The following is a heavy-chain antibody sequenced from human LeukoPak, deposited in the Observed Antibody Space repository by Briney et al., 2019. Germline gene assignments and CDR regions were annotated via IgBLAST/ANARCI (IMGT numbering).Heavy chain of an antibody. J-gene: IGHJ4*02. D-gene: IGHD3-22*01. CDR2: ISFSGSA. CDR3: ARTEDYYDSSGYQGKNLDY. Sequence: SETLSLTCTVSGGSISSYCWCWIRKPPRKGLEWVWYISFSGSATYNPYLKSRFTISVDTSKNQFSMKLSSVTAADTAVYYWARTEDYYDSSGYQGKNLDYWGQGTLVTVSS. CDR1: GGSISSYC. V-gene: IGHV4-59*01.